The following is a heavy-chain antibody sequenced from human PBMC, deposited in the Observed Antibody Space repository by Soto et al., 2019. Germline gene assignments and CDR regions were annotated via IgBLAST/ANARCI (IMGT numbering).Heavy chain of an antibody. CDR3: ARDLIAAAGTVTRWFDP. CDR2: IYYGGST. D-gene: IGHD6-13*01. Sequence: QVQLQESGPGLVKPSETLSLTCTVSGGSISSYYWSWIRQPPGKGLEWIGYIYYGGSTNYNPSLKSRVTIAVDTSKNQFSLKLSSVTAADTAVYYCARDLIAAAGTVTRWFDPWGQGTLVTVSS. J-gene: IGHJ5*02. V-gene: IGHV4-59*01. CDR1: GGSISSYY.